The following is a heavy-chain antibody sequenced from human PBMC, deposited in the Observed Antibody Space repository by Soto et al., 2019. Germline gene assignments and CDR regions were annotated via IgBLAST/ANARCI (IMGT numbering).Heavy chain of an antibody. V-gene: IGHV1-46*01. CDR1: GYTFTSYY. J-gene: IGHJ4*02. D-gene: IGHD6-19*01. Sequence: ASVKVSCKASGYTFTSYYMHWVRQAPGQGLEWMGIIIPSGGSTSYAQKFQGRVTMTADESTSTAYMELSSLRSEDTAVYYCARPKGSYSSGYYYFDYWGQGTLVTVSS. CDR3: ARPKGSYSSGYYYFDY. CDR2: IIPSGGST.